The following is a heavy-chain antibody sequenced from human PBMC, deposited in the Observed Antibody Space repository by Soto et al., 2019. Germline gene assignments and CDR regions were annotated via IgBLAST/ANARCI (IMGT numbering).Heavy chain of an antibody. CDR3: ATGGYSYYFDY. J-gene: IGHJ4*02. V-gene: IGHV4-39*01. CDR1: GGSISSSSYY. D-gene: IGHD5-12*01. Sequence: SETLSLTCTVSGGSISSSSYYWGWIRQPPGKGLEWIGSIYYSGSTYYNPSLKSRVTISVDTSKNQFSLKLSSVTAADTAVYYCATGGYSYYFDYWGQGTLVT. CDR2: IYYSGST.